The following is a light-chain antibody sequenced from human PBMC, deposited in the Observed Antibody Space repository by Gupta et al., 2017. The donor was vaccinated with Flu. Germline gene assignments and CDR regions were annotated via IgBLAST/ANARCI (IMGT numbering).Light chain of an antibody. V-gene: IGLV1-51*02. CDR3: GTWDSSLSAWV. J-gene: IGLJ3*02. Sequence: SSNIENNYVSWYQQLPGTAPQLLIYENNRRPSGIPDRFSGSKSDTSATLGITGLQTGDEADYYCGTWDSSLSAWVFGGGTKLTVL. CDR2: ENN. CDR1: SSNIENNY.